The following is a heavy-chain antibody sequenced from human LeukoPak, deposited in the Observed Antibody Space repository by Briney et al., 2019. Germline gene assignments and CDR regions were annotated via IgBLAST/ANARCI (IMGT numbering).Heavy chain of an antibody. Sequence: PGRSLRLSCAASGFTFSSYAMSWVRHAPGKGLEWVSAISGSGDSTYYGDSVKGRFTISRDNSKNTLYLQMNSLRAEDTAVYYCAKTRPLDSSSWSHGDYWGQGTLVTVSS. D-gene: IGHD6-13*01. CDR3: AKTRPLDSSSWSHGDY. CDR2: ISGSGDST. V-gene: IGHV3-23*01. J-gene: IGHJ4*02. CDR1: GFTFSSYA.